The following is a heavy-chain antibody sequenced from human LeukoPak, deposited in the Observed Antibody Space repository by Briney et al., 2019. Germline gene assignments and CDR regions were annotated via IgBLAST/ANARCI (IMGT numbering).Heavy chain of an antibody. Sequence: SETLSLTCTVSGGSINNYYWCWIRQPPGKGLEWIGYIYYRGSTSYNPSLKSRVTISVDTSKNQFSLKLISVTAADTAVYYCARCPYSSSTLFDFWGQGTLVTVSS. D-gene: IGHD6-6*01. J-gene: IGHJ4*02. CDR2: IYYRGST. CDR3: ARCPYSSSTLFDF. V-gene: IGHV4-59*01. CDR1: GGSINNYY.